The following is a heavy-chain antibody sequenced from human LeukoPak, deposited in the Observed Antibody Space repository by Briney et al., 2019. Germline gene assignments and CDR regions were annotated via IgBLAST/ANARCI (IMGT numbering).Heavy chain of an antibody. CDR2: IYYSGST. J-gene: IGHJ4*02. D-gene: IGHD4-23*01. Sequence: SETLSLTCTVSGGSISSSSYYWGWIRQPPGKGLEWIGSIYYSGSTYYNPSLKSRVTISVDTSKNQFSLKLSSVTAADTAVCYCARSRPSTVVTPFDYWGQGTLVTVSS. CDR1: GGSISSSSYY. CDR3: ARSRPSTVVTPFDY. V-gene: IGHV4-39*07.